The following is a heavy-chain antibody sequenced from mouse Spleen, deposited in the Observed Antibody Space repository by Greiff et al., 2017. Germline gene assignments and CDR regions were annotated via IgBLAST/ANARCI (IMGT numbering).Heavy chain of an antibody. CDR3: ARDDYYGSSYLFAY. CDR1: GFTFSSYY. V-gene: IGHV5-6-4*01. CDR2: ISSGGGST. J-gene: IGHJ3*01. D-gene: IGHD1-1*01. Sequence: EVKLVESGGGLVKLGGSLKLSCAASGFTFSSYYMSWVRQTPEKRLEWVATISSGGGSTYYPDSVKGRFTISRDNAKNTLYLQMSSLNSEDTAVYYCARDDYYGSSYLFAYWGQGTLVTVSA.